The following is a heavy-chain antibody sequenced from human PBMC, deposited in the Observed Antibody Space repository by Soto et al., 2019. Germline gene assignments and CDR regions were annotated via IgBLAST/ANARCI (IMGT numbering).Heavy chain of an antibody. V-gene: IGHV3-30*18. Sequence: GGSLRLSCAASGFTFSSYGMHWVRQAPGKGLEWVAVISYDGSNKYYADSVKGRFTISRDNSKNTLYLQMNSLRAEDTAVYYCAKEFRGKYGYFDYWGQGTLVTVSS. CDR3: AKEFRGKYGYFDY. J-gene: IGHJ4*02. CDR2: ISYDGSNK. CDR1: GFTFSSYG. D-gene: IGHD3-10*01.